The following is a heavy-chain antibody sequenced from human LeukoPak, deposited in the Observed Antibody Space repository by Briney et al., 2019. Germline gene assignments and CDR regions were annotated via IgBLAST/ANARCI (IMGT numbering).Heavy chain of an antibody. V-gene: IGHV3-23*01. CDR2: ISGTGENT. CDR1: GFTFDDYG. J-gene: IGHJ3*02. D-gene: IGHD3-22*01. CDR3: ASRDYYDSSGYNDAFDI. Sequence: GGSLRLSCAASGFTFDDYGMSWVRQAPGKGLEWVSGISGTGENTYYADSVKGRFTISRDNSRNTLYLQMNSLRAEDTAVYYCASRDYYDSSGYNDAFDIWGQGTMVTVSS.